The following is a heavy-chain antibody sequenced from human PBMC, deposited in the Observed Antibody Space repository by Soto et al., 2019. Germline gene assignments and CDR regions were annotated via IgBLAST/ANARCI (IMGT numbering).Heavy chain of an antibody. CDR1: GYTFTSYG. V-gene: IGHV1-18*01. Sequence: ASVKVSCKASGYTFTSYGISWVRQAPGQGLEWMGWISAYNGNTDYPQKLQSRVTMTTDTSTSTAYMELRSLRSDDTALYYCAREGYCISSSCYASALDYWGQGTLVTVSS. D-gene: IGHD2-2*01. J-gene: IGHJ4*02. CDR3: AREGYCISSSCYASALDY. CDR2: ISAYNGNT.